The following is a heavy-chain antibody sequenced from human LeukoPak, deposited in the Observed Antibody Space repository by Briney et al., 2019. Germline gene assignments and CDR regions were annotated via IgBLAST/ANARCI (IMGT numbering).Heavy chain of an antibody. CDR1: GGSISSYY. D-gene: IGHD3-16*02. V-gene: IGHV4-30-4*01. CDR3: ARVGVGGVIVD. J-gene: IGHJ4*02. Sequence: SETLSLTCTVSGGSISSYYWSWIRQPPGKGLEWIGYIYYSGSTYYNPSLKSRVTISVDTSKNQFSLKLSSVTAADTAVYYCARVGVGGVIVDWGQGTLVTVSS. CDR2: IYYSGST.